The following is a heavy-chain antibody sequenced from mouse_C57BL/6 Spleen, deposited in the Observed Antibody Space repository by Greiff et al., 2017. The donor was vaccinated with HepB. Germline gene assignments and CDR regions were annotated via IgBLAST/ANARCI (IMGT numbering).Heavy chain of an antibody. J-gene: IGHJ2*01. CDR1: GYTFTSYW. CDR2: IDPSDSYT. V-gene: IGHV1-69*01. Sequence: QVQLQQPGAELVMPGASVKLSCKASGYTFTSYWMHWVKQRPGQGLEWIGEIDPSDSYTNYNQKFKGKSTLTVDKSSSTAYMQLSSLTSEDSAVYYCARGDYYGSSYVYWGQGTTLTVSS. CDR3: ARGDYYGSSYVY. D-gene: IGHD1-1*01.